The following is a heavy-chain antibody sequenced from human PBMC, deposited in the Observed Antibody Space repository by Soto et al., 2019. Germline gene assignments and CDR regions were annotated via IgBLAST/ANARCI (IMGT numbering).Heavy chain of an antibody. D-gene: IGHD3-16*01. V-gene: IGHV4-39*01. CDR3: ARPAGGYYYGMDV. CDR1: GGSISSSSYY. Sequence: TETLSLTCTVSGGSISSSSYYWGWIRQPPGKGLEWIGSIYYSGSTYYNPSLKSRVTISVDTSKNQFSLKLSSVTAADTAVYYCARPAGGYYYGMDVWGQGTTVTVSS. J-gene: IGHJ6*02. CDR2: IYYSGST.